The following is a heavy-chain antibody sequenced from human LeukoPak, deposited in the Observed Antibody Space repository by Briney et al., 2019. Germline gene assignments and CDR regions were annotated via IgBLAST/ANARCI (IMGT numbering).Heavy chain of an antibody. CDR3: ARQAVARPFDL. V-gene: IGHV3-21*01. CDR1: GFTFSSYS. Sequence: GGSLRLSCAASGFTFSSYSMNWVRQAPGKGLEWVSSIGDSSSYLYYADSVKGRFTISRDNAKDSLYLQMNSLRAEDTAVYYCARQAVARPFDLWGQGTMVAVSS. J-gene: IGHJ3*01. CDR2: IGDSSSYL.